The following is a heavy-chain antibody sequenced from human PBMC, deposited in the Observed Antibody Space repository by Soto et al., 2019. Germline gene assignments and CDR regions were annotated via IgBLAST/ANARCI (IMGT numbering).Heavy chain of an antibody. Sequence: ESQLVESGGGLVQPGRSLRLSCVASGFTFDDYDIHLVRQAPGKGLEWVSGSSWNGAATGYADSVKGRFTISRDNAKNYLYRQRSNVSAVDTAIYYWAHLPLYGSWFDCWGQGTLVTVSS. CDR3: AHLPLYGSWFDC. CDR2: SSWNGAAT. V-gene: IGHV3-9*01. CDR1: GFTFDDYD. J-gene: IGHJ4*02. D-gene: IGHD3-10*01.